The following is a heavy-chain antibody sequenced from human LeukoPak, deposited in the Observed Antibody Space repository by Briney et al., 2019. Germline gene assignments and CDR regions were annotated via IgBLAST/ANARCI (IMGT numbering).Heavy chain of an antibody. V-gene: IGHV4-39*01. CDR3: ARQAQTVVRGVTAAKFDY. Sequence: SETLSLTCTVSGGSISSSSYYWGWIRQPPGKGLEWIGSIYYSGSTYYNPSLKSRVTISVDTSKNQFSLKLSSVTAADTAVYYCARQAQTVVRGVTAAKFDYWGQGTLVTVSS. J-gene: IGHJ4*02. D-gene: IGHD3-10*01. CDR1: GGSISSSSYY. CDR2: IYYSGST.